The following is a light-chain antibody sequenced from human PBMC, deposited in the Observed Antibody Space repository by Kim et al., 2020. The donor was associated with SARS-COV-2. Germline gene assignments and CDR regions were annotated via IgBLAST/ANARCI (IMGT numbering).Light chain of an antibody. CDR1: HNINNY. J-gene: IGKJ4*01. CDR3: QQFGGLPLT. V-gene: IGKV1-33*01. CDR2: QAS. Sequence: ASVGDRVTITCRASHNINNYLNWYQQKPGKAPNLLISQASTLQTGVPPRFSGSGSGTDFTLTISNLQAEDIATYYCQQFGGLPLTFGGGTKVDIK.